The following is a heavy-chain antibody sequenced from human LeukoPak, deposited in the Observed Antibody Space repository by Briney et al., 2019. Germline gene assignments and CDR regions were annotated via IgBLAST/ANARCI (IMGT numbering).Heavy chain of an antibody. CDR3: ARGDTIFGVVIYFDY. CDR1: GFTFSSYE. CDR2: ISSSGSTI. D-gene: IGHD3-3*01. J-gene: IGHJ4*02. V-gene: IGHV3-48*03. Sequence: GGSLRLSCAASGFTFSSYEMNWVRQAPGKGLEWVSYISSSGSTIYYADSVKGRFTISRENAKNSLYLQMNSLRAEDTAVYYCARGDTIFGVVIYFDYWGQGTLVTVSS.